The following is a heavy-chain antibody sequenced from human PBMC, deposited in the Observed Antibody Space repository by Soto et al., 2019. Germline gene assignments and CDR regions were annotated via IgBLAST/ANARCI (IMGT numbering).Heavy chain of an antibody. V-gene: IGHV4-4*02. Sequence: QMQLQESGPGLVEPSGTLSLTCAVSGASITNTNWWSWVRQPPGKGLEWIGEIHGRGSTNYNPSLKSRVTISLDKSKNQFSLKLSSVTAADTAVYYCARGVRAWGQGTLVTVSS. CDR3: ARGVRA. CDR1: GASITNTNW. D-gene: IGHD3-10*01. J-gene: IGHJ5*02. CDR2: IHGRGST.